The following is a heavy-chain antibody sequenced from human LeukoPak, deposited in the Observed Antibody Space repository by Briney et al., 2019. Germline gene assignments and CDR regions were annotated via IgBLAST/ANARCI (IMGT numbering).Heavy chain of an antibody. CDR3: ASGNYGDYFDY. CDR2: VSPSGNT. V-gene: IGHV4-38-2*01. J-gene: IGHJ4*02. CDR1: GPSTSSVYY. D-gene: IGHD4-17*01. Sequence: SETLSLTCAFSGPSTSSVYYWAWIRQPPGKGLEWVGSVSPSGNTYYKPSLKSRVNISLDTSKNHFSLNLTSVTATDTAVYFCASGNYGDYFDYWGQGTPVTVSS.